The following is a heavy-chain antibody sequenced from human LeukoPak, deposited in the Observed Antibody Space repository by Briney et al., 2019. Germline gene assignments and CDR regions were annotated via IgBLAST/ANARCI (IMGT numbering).Heavy chain of an antibody. Sequence: GGSLRLSCVGSGFSFNKYAASWVRQAPGKGLEWVAGMTGGGATYHADSVKGRFVISRDNSKNTVYLQMNSLRAEDTALYFCARGGGLDVWGQGATVTVSS. D-gene: IGHD3-16*01. J-gene: IGHJ6*02. CDR2: MTGGGAT. CDR3: ARGGGLDV. V-gene: IGHV3-23*01. CDR1: GFSFNKYA.